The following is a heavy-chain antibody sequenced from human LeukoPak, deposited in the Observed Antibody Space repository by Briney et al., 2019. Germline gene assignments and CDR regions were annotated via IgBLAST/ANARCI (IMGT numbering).Heavy chain of an antibody. D-gene: IGHD3-3*01. J-gene: IGHJ4*02. CDR3: AKGPLTIFGVVIPFDY. CDR2: ISFDGNSN. CDR1: GFTFSNYA. Sequence: GRSLRLSCAASGFTFSNYAMYWVRQAPGKGLQWVAVISFDGNSNYHTDSVVGRFSISRDNSKNTLYLQMNSLRAEDTAVYYCAKGPLTIFGVVIPFDYWGQGTLVTVSS. V-gene: IGHV3-30-3*01.